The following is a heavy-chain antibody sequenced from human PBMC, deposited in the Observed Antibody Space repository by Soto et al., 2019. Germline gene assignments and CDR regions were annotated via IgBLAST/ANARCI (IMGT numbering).Heavy chain of an antibody. J-gene: IGHJ6*02. D-gene: IGHD6-13*01. V-gene: IGHV3-74*01. CDR1: GFSFSSYA. CDR2: INSDGSST. Sequence: WGSLRLSCAASGFSFSSYAMTWVRQTPGKGLVWVSRINSDGSSTSYADSVKGRFTISRDNAKNTLYLQMNSLRAEDTAVYYCARVHSSSWYYYYGMDVWGQGTTVTVSS. CDR3: ARVHSSSWYYYYGMDV.